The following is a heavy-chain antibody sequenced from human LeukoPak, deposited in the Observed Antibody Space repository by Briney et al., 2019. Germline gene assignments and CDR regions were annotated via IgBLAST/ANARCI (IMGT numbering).Heavy chain of an antibody. D-gene: IGHD1-26*01. V-gene: IGHV3-23*01. CDR3: AKSMGATLFDY. CDR1: GFTFNTYT. Sequence: GGSLRLSCAASGFTFNTYTMYWVRQAPGKGLEWVSGIRNSDDTTYYADSVKGRFTISRDNSKNTLHLQMNSLRAEDTAVYYCAKSMGATLFDYWGQGTLVTVSS. CDR2: IRNSDDTT. J-gene: IGHJ4*02.